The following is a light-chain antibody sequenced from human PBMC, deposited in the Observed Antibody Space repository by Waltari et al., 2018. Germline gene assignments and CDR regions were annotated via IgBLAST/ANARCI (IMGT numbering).Light chain of an antibody. CDR3: MQGIHWWA. Sequence: VLTQSPLSLRVTLGQSASISCRASHSLLSTDGNTYLHWFQQRPGQSPRHLIYKVSNRDPGVPDKFSGSGSGTDFKLKIIRVEAEDVGVYYCMQGIHWWAFGQGTKLEIE. CDR1: HSLLSTDGNTY. V-gene: IGKV2-30*01. J-gene: IGKJ2*01. CDR2: KVS.